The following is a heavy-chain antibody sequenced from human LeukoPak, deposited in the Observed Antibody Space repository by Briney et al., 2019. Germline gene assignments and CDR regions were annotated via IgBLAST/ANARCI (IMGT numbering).Heavy chain of an antibody. CDR1: GFTFSSYG. J-gene: IGHJ4*02. CDR3: AKEESSYGFSCFDY. Sequence: GRSLRLSCAASGFTFSSYGMHWVRQAPGKGLEWVAVIWYDGSNKYYADSVKGRFTISRDNSKNTLYLQMNSLRAEDTAVYYCAKEESSYGFSCFDYWGQGTLVTVSS. CDR2: IWYDGSNK. D-gene: IGHD5-18*01. V-gene: IGHV3-33*06.